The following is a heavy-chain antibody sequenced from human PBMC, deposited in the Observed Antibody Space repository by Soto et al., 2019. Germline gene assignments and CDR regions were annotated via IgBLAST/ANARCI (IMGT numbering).Heavy chain of an antibody. V-gene: IGHV1-69*13. D-gene: IGHD2-15*01. Sequence: SVKVSCKASGGTFSSYAISWVRQAPGQGLEWMGGIIPIFGTANYAQKFQGRVTITADESTSTAYMELSSLRSEDTAVYYCARSGYCSGGSCPGYFQHWGQGTLVTVSS. J-gene: IGHJ1*01. CDR3: ARSGYCSGGSCPGYFQH. CDR1: GGTFSSYA. CDR2: IIPIFGTA.